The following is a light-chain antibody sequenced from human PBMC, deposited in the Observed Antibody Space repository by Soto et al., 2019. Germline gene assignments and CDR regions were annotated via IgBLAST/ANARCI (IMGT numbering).Light chain of an antibody. Sequence: QSVLTQPPSVSGAPGQRVTISCTGSSSNIGAGYDVHWYQQLPGTAPKLLIQGNNNRPSGVPDRFSGSKSGTSASLAIPGLQAEDEADYYCQSYDNSLSALFGGGTKLTVL. CDR1: SSNIGAGYD. CDR2: GNN. CDR3: QSYDNSLSAL. V-gene: IGLV1-40*01. J-gene: IGLJ2*01.